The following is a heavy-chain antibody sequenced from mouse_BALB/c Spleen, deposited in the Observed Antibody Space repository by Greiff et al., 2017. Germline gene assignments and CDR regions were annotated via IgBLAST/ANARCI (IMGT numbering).Heavy chain of an antibody. V-gene: IGHV2-9-2*01. CDR3: VRYYDYDLYAMDY. CDR2: IWTGGGT. J-gene: IGHJ4*01. CDR1: GFSLTSYD. D-gene: IGHD2-4*01. Sequence: QVQLKQSGPGLVAPSQSLSITCTVSGFSLTSYDISWIRQPPGKGLEWLGVIWTGGGTNYNSAFMSRLSISKDNSKSQVFLKMNSLQTDDTAIYYCVRYYDYDLYAMDYWGQGTSVTVSS.